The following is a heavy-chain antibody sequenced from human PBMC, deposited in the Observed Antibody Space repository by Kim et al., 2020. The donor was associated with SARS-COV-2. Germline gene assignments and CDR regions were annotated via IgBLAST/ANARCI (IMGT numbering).Heavy chain of an antibody. CDR2: ISHGGST. J-gene: IGHJ5*02. CDR3: ARGRKLRLSNSAWFRSNWFDP. CDR1: SGSMSDFK. V-gene: IGHV4-34*01. D-gene: IGHD6-19*01. Sequence: SETLSLTCGLSSGSMSDFKWAWIRHLPGKGLEWIGEISHGGSTDYNPSLHSRLILSVDKSKNQFSLKLSYVTAADTGMYYCARGRKLRLSNSAWFRSNWFDPRGRGILVSVSS.